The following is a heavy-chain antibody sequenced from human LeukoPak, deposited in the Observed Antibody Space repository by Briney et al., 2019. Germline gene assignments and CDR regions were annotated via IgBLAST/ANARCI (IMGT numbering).Heavy chain of an antibody. D-gene: IGHD4-17*01. J-gene: IGHJ5*02. CDR2: IYYSGST. CDR3: ATLGGLRTYNRFDP. Sequence: SETLSLTCTVSGGSISSSSYYWGWIRQPPGKGLEWIGSIYYSGSTYYNPSLKSRVTISVDTSKNQFSLKLSSVTAADTAVYYCATLGGLRTYNRFDPWGQGTLVTVSS. CDR1: GGSISSSSYY. V-gene: IGHV4-39*07.